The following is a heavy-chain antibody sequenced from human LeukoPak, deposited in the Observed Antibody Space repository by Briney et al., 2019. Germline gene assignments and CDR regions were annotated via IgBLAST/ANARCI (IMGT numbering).Heavy chain of an antibody. CDR2: IYYSGST. J-gene: IGHJ3*02. CDR3: ARADGGKRADAFDI. Sequence: PSETLSLTCTVSGGSISSGGYYWSWIRQHPGRGLEWMGYIYYSGSTYYNPSLKSRVTISVDTSKNQFSLKLSSVTAADTAVYYCARADGGKRADAFDIWGQGTMVTVSS. CDR1: GGSISSGGYY. D-gene: IGHD4-23*01. V-gene: IGHV4-31*03.